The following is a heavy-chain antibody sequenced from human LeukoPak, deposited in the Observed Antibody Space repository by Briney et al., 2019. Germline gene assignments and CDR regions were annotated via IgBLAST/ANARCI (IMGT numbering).Heavy chain of an antibody. Sequence: GGSLRLSCAASGFTFSTYAMSWVRQAPGKGLEWVSGISGSGGSTYYADSVKGRFTISRDNSKNTLYLQMNSLRAEDTAVYYCAKVSDGGNSGGYWGQGTLVTVSS. CDR2: ISGSGGST. CDR3: AKVSDGGNSGGY. D-gene: IGHD4-23*01. V-gene: IGHV3-23*01. J-gene: IGHJ4*02. CDR1: GFTFSTYA.